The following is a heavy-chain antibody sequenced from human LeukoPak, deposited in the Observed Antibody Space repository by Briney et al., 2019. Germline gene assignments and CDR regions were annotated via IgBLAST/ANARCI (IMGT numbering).Heavy chain of an antibody. Sequence: PSETLSLTRTVSGGSISSYYWSWIRQPPGKGLEWIGYIYYSGSTNYNPSLKSRVTISVDTSKNQFSLKLSSVTAADTAVYYCARTSPATPLLRYFDWSSSPMDVWGQGTTVTVSS. CDR2: IYYSGST. V-gene: IGHV4-59*01. D-gene: IGHD3-9*01. CDR3: ARTSPATPLLRYFDWSSSPMDV. J-gene: IGHJ6*02. CDR1: GGSISSYY.